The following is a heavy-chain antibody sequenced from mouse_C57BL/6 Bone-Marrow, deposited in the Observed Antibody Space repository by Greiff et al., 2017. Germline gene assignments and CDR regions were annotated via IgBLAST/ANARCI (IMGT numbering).Heavy chain of an antibody. D-gene: IGHD1-1*01. CDR1: GYTFTSYW. J-gene: IGHJ3*01. CDR2: IYPGNSDT. V-gene: IGHV1-5*01. CDR3: TRRGNYYGSPAWFAY. Sequence: VQLQQSGTVLARPGASVKMSCKTSGYTFTSYWMHWVKQRPGQGLEWIGAIYPGNSDTSYNQKFKGKAKLTAVTSASTAYMELSSLTNEDSAVYYWTRRGNYYGSPAWFAYWGQGTLVTVSA.